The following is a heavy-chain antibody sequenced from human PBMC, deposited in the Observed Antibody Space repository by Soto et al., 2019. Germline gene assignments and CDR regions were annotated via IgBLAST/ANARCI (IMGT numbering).Heavy chain of an antibody. D-gene: IGHD3-10*01. Sequence: QVQLVQSGAEVKKPGASVKVSCKASGYTFTSYYMHWVRQAPGQGLEWMGIINPSGGSTSYAQKFQGRVTMTRDTSTSTVYMELSSLRSEDTAVYYCARDAQSGSYSGWFDPWGQGTLVTVSS. CDR2: INPSGGST. CDR3: ARDAQSGSYSGWFDP. J-gene: IGHJ5*02. CDR1: GYTFTSYY. V-gene: IGHV1-46*01.